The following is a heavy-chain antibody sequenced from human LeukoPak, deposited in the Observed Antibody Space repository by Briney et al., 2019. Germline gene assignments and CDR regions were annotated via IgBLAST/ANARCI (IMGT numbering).Heavy chain of an antibody. CDR3: ARAPHWDGRYFDY. V-gene: IGHV4-59*01. D-gene: IGHD1-14*01. CDR1: GGSISSYY. CDR2: IYYSGST. J-gene: IGHJ4*02. Sequence: SETLSLTCTVSGGSISSYYWSWIRQPPGKGLEWIGYIYYSGSTNCNPSLKSRVTISVDTSKNQFSLKLSSVTAADTAVYYCARAPHWDGRYFDYWGQGTLVTVSS.